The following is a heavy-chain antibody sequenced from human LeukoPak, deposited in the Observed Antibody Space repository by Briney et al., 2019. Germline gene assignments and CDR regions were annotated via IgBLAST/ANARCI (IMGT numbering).Heavy chain of an antibody. CDR2: IYYSGST. CDR3: ARDGREGSGSYAYY. CDR1: GGSISSYY. D-gene: IGHD1-26*01. J-gene: IGHJ4*02. V-gene: IGHV4-59*01. Sequence: SETLSLTCTVSGGSISSYYWSWIRQPPGKGLEWIGYIYYSGSTNYNPSLKSRVTISVDTSKNQFSLKLSSVTAADTAVYYCARDGREGSGSYAYYWGQGTLVTVSS.